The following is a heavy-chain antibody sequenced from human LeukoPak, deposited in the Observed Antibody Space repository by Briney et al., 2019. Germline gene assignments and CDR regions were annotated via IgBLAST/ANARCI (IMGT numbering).Heavy chain of an antibody. D-gene: IGHD6-13*01. CDR3: ARVDDQQPEPLYYYYGMDV. J-gene: IGHJ6*02. CDR1: GGTFNSYA. V-gene: IGHV1-69*05. Sequence: SVKVSCKASGGTFNSYAISWVRQAPGQGLEWMGGIIPIFGTANYAQKFQGRVTITTDESTSTAYMELSSLRSDDTAVYYCARVDDQQPEPLYYYYGMDVWGQGTTVTVSS. CDR2: IIPIFGTA.